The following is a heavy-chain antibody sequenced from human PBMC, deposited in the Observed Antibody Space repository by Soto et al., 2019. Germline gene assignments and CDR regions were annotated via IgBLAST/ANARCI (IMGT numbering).Heavy chain of an antibody. CDR2: ISGGGDTT. V-gene: IGHV3-23*01. J-gene: IGHJ4*02. Sequence: EVQLLESGGGLVQPGGSLRLSCAASGFTFNNYAMTWVRQAPGKGLEWVSAISGGGDTTFYPDSVKGRFTVSRDGSKNTLYLQMSSVRAEDTALYYCAKGRGGSGSLTPRVDFWGQGTLVTVSS. CDR3: AKGRGGSGSLTPRVDF. CDR1: GFTFNNYA. D-gene: IGHD3-10*01.